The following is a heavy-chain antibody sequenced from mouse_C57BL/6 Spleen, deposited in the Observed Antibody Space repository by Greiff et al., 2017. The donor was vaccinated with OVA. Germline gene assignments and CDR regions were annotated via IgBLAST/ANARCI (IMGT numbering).Heavy chain of an antibody. CDR3: ARSGYYDYEGFAY. J-gene: IGHJ3*01. D-gene: IGHD2-4*01. Sequence: QVQLQQSGAELARPGASVKMSCKASGYTFTSYTMHWVTQRPGQGLEWIGYINPSSGYTKYNQKFKDKATLTADKSSSTAYMQLSSLTSEDSAVYYCARSGYYDYEGFAYWGQGTLVTVSA. V-gene: IGHV1-4*01. CDR2: INPSSGYT. CDR1: GYTFTSYT.